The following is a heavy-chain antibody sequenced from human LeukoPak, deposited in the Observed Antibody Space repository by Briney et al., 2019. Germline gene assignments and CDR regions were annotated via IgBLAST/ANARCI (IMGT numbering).Heavy chain of an antibody. V-gene: IGHV4-34*01. CDR2: INHSGST. J-gene: IGHJ5*01. CDR1: GGAFSGYY. CDR3: ARQANGSGSYYNDS. D-gene: IGHD3-10*01. Sequence: SETLSLTRAVSGGAFSGYYWSWIRQPPGKGLEWIGEINHSGSTNYNPSLKSRVTISVDTSKNQFSLKLSSVTAADTAVYYCARQANGSGSYYNDSWGQGTLVTVSS.